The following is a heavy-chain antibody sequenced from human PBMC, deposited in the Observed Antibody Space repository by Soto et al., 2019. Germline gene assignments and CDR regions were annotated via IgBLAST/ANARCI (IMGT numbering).Heavy chain of an antibody. V-gene: IGHV4-59*01. Sequence: SETLSLTCTVSGGSISSYYWSWILQPPGKGLEWIGYIYYSGSTNYNPSLKSRVTISVDTSKNQFSLKLSSVTAADTAVYYCARGPNQRPTNLDYYYYYMDVWGKATTVTVSS. CDR2: IYYSGST. CDR3: ARGPNQRPTNLDYYYYYMDV. CDR1: GGSISSYY. J-gene: IGHJ6*03. D-gene: IGHD6-25*01.